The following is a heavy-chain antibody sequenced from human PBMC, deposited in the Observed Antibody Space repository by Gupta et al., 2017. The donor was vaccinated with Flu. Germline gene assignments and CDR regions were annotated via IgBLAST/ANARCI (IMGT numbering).Heavy chain of an antibody. V-gene: IGHV3-21*01. CDR2: ISSSSSYI. Sequence: EVQLVESGGGLVKPGGSLRLSCAASGFTFSSYSMNWVRQAPGKGLEWVSSISSSSSYIYYADSVKGRFTISRDNAKNSLYLQMNSLRAEDTAVYYCARDHQRYSGYDLDYWGQGTLVTVSS. J-gene: IGHJ4*02. CDR1: GFTFSSYS. CDR3: ARDHQRYSGYDLDY. D-gene: IGHD5-12*01.